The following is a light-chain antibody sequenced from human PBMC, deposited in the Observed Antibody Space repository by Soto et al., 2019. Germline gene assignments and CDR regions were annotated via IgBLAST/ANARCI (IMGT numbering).Light chain of an antibody. J-gene: IGLJ1*01. Sequence: QSAPAQPASVSASPGQSITISCTGTRNDVGLYNYVSWYQHHPGNAPKLIIYGVSDRPSGVSNRFSGSKSGNTASLTIPGLQAEDEADYYCTSYTTTTLEVFGTGTKVTVL. V-gene: IGLV2-14*01. CDR1: RNDVGLYNY. CDR3: TSYTTTTLEV. CDR2: GVS.